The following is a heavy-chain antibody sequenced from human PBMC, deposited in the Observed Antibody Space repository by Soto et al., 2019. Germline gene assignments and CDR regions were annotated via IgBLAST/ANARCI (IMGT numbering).Heavy chain of an antibody. CDR2: ISGSGDST. J-gene: IGHJ4*02. Sequence: GGSLRLSCAASGFTFRNYAVSWVRQAPGKGLEWVSVISGSGDSTYYADSVKGRFTISRDNSKNTLYLQMNSLRAEDTAVYYCAKRTSGWYFDYWGQGTLVTVSS. V-gene: IGHV3-23*01. D-gene: IGHD6-19*01. CDR1: GFTFRNYA. CDR3: AKRTSGWYFDY.